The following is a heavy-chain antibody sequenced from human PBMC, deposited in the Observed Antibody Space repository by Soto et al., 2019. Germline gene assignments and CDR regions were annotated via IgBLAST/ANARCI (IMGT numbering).Heavy chain of an antibody. Sequence: QVQLVESGGGVVQPRRSLRLSCAASGFSFNDYPLCWVRQAPGKGLEWLAFISSDGMNTFHADSVKGRFTISRDNSRYALYLQMNSLKIEDTALYFCARAGLLRGFVITGLDWWGKGTLVTVSS. CDR1: GFSFNDYP. V-gene: IGHV3-30*04. CDR3: ARAGLLRGFVITGLDW. D-gene: IGHD3-10*01. CDR2: ISSDGMNT. J-gene: IGHJ4*02.